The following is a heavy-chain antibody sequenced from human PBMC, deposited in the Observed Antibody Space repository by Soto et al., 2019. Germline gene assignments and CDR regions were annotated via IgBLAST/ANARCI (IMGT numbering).Heavy chain of an antibody. Sequence: QVQLVQSGAEEKKPGASVKVSCKASGYTFTSHAMHWVRQAPGQRLEWMGWSNAGNGNTKYSQKFQGRVTITTDTSASTAYMELSSLRSEATAVYYCARDGIAAAGTSWFDPWGQGTLVTVSS. V-gene: IGHV1-3*05. J-gene: IGHJ5*02. D-gene: IGHD6-13*01. CDR3: ARDGIAAAGTSWFDP. CDR2: SNAGNGNT. CDR1: GYTFTSHA.